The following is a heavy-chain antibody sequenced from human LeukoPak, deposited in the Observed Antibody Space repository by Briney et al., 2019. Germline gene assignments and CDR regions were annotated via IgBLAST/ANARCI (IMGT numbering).Heavy chain of an antibody. J-gene: IGHJ4*02. V-gene: IGHV4-4*07. Sequence: PSETLSLTCTVSGGSISSYYWSWIRQPAGKGLEWIGRIYTSGSTNYNPSLKSRDAMSVDTSKNQFSLKLSSVTAADTAVYYCAREPAGIAAAGTIDYWGQGTLVTVSS. CDR2: IYTSGST. CDR3: AREPAGIAAAGTIDY. CDR1: GGSISSYY. D-gene: IGHD6-13*01.